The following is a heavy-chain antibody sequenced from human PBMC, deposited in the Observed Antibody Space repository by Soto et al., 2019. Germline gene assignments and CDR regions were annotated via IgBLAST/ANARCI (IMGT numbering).Heavy chain of an antibody. CDR2: ISGYNGNT. V-gene: IGHV1-18*04. CDR1: GYTFTSYG. CDR3: ARAGKYYYGSGSPYYYGMDV. J-gene: IGHJ6*02. D-gene: IGHD3-10*01. Sequence: QVQLVQSGAEVKKPGASVKVSCKASGYTFTSYGVSWVRQAPGQGLEWMGWISGYNGNTNYAQKLPSRVTMTTDTSTSTAYMELRSLRSDDTAVYYCARAGKYYYGSGSPYYYGMDVWGQGITVTVSS.